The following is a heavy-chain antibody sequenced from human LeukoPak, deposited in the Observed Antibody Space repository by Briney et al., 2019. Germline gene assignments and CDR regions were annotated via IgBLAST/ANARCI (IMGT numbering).Heavy chain of an antibody. J-gene: IGHJ3*02. Sequence: GGTLRLSCAAPGFTFSSYDMHWVRQAPGKGLEWVATITTGGDTYYPGSVKGRVSISRENSKNSLYLQMNTLRAGDTAVYYCARDLLRSGAFDIWGQGTMVTVSS. CDR3: ARDLLRSGAFDI. CDR2: ITTGGDT. V-gene: IGHV3-13*01. D-gene: IGHD3-10*01. CDR1: GFTFSSYD.